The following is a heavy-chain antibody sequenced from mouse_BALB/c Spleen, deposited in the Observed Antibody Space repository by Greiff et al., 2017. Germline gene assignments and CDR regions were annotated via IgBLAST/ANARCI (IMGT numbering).Heavy chain of an antibody. Sequence: EVQLVESGGGLVKPGGSLKLSCAASGFTFSSYAMSWVRQSPEKRLEWVAEISSGGSYTYYPDTVTGRFTISRDNAKNTLYLEMSSLRSEDTAMYYCARANYDFFDYWGQGTTLTVSS. CDR3: ARANYDFFDY. CDR1: GFTFSSYA. D-gene: IGHD2-4*01. V-gene: IGHV5-9-4*01. J-gene: IGHJ2*01. CDR2: ISSGGSYT.